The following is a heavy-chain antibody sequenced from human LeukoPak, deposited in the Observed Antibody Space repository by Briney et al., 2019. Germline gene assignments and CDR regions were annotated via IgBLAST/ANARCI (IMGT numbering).Heavy chain of an antibody. Sequence: ASVKVSCKASGYTFTSYDINWVRQATGQGLEWMGWMNPNSGNTGYAQKFQGRVTMTRNTSISTAYMELSSLRSEDTAVYFCAKRGIVIRGFLVMGFHKEAYYFDNWGQGVLVTVSS. D-gene: IGHD3-10*01. J-gene: IGHJ4*02. CDR3: AKRGIVIRGFLVMGFHKEAYYFDN. CDR2: MNPNSGNT. V-gene: IGHV1-8*01. CDR1: GYTFTSYD.